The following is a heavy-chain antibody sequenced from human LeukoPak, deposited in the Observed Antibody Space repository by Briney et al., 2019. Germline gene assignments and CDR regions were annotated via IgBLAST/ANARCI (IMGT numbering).Heavy chain of an antibody. CDR3: ARDGSLPDY. CDR2: IISDGSST. CDR1: GFTFSDYW. Sequence: PGGSLRLSCAASGFTFSDYWMHWVRQTPGEGLVWVSRIISDGSSTSYADSVKGRFTISRDNAKNTLYLQMNGLRVEDTAVYYCARDGSLPDYWGQGTLVTVSS. J-gene: IGHJ4*02. V-gene: IGHV3-74*01.